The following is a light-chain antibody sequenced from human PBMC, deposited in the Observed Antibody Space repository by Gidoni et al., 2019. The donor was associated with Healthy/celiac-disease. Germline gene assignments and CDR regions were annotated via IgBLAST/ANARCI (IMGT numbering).Light chain of an antibody. J-gene: IGKJ2*01. CDR2: GAS. CDR3: QQYGSSPNT. Sequence: EIALSQSPGTLSLSPGERGTLSCMASQSVSRSYLAWYQQNPGQAPRLPIYGASSSATGIPDRFSGSGSGTDFTLTISRLEPEDFAVYSCQQYGSSPNTFGQGTKLEIK. V-gene: IGKV3-20*01. CDR1: QSVSRSY.